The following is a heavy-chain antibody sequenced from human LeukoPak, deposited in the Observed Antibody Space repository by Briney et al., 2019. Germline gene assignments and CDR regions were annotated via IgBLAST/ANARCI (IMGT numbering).Heavy chain of an antibody. CDR3: ARVHSSSSWEFDC. V-gene: IGHV3-21*01. Sequence: GGSLRLSCAASGFTFSSYSMNWVRQAPGKGLEWVSSISSSSSYIYYADSVKGRFTISRDNAKNSLYLQMNSLRAEDTAVYYCARVHSSSSWEFDCWGQGTLVTVSS. D-gene: IGHD6-6*01. CDR2: ISSSSSYI. J-gene: IGHJ4*02. CDR1: GFTFSSYS.